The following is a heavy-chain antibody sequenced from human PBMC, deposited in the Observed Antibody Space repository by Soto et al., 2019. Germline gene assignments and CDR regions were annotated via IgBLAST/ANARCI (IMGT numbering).Heavy chain of an antibody. CDR1: GFTFSSYA. CDR3: AKVGTYYDFWSAPGAFDI. CDR2: ISGSGGST. J-gene: IGHJ3*02. Sequence: GGSLRLSCAASGFTFSSYAMSWVRQAPGPGLECVSAISGSGGSTYYADSVKGRFTISRDNSKNTLYLQMNSLRAEDTAVYYCAKVGTYYDFWSAPGAFDIWGQGTMVTVSS. D-gene: IGHD3-3*01. V-gene: IGHV3-23*01.